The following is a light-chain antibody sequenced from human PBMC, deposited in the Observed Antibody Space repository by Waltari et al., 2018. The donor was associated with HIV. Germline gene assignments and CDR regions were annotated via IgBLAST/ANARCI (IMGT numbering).Light chain of an antibody. V-gene: IGLV2-23*02. CDR1: NSDIGKYNL. J-gene: IGLJ1*01. CDR3: SSYATGNTYV. CDR2: EVT. Sequence: QSALTQPASVSGSPGHSITISCTGTNSDIGKYNLVSWYQQHPGKVPKVLIFEVTTRPSGISHRFSGSKSDNTASLTISGLQAEDEADYYCSSYATGNTYVFGTGTSVTVL.